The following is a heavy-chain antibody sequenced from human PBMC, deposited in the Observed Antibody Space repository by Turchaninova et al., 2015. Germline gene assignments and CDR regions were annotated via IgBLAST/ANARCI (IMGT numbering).Heavy chain of an antibody. D-gene: IGHD2-2*01. CDR3: ARGGYCSSTSCYVDY. CDR2: MHYSGST. Sequence: QLPLQESGPGLVLPWETLSLTCTVSGCSLSSGSYYWGWIRHPPGKGLEWIGIMHYSGSTSYNPSLKSRVTISLDTSKNQFSLKLRFVTAADTALYYCARGGYCSSTSCYVDYWGQGILVTVSS. V-gene: IGHV4-39*07. J-gene: IGHJ4*02. CDR1: GCSLSSGSYY.